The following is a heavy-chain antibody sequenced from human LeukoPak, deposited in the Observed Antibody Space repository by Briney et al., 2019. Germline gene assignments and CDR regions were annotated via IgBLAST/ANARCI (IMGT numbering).Heavy chain of an antibody. CDR1: GGTFSSYA. CDR2: IIPIFGTA. V-gene: IGHV1-69*13. Sequence: SVKVSCKASGGTFSSYAISWVRQAPGQGLEWMGGIIPIFGTANYAQKFQGRVTITGDEAKSTAYMELSSLRSEDTAVYYCARDSYYGSGRAAFDIWGQGTMVTVSS. D-gene: IGHD3-10*01. CDR3: ARDSYYGSGRAAFDI. J-gene: IGHJ3*02.